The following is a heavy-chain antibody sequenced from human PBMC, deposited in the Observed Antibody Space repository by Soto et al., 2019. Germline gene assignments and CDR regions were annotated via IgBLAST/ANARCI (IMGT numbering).Heavy chain of an antibody. CDR2: IIPIFGTA. CDR1: GGTFSSYA. Sequence: ASVKVSCKASGGTFSSYAISWVRQAPGQGLEWMGGIIPIFGTANYAQKFQGRVTITADESTSTAYMELSSLRSEDTAVYYCASPLPEDHYYYGMDAWGKGTTATVPS. D-gene: IGHD1-26*01. J-gene: IGHJ6*04. V-gene: IGHV1-69*13. CDR3: ASPLPEDHYYYGMDA.